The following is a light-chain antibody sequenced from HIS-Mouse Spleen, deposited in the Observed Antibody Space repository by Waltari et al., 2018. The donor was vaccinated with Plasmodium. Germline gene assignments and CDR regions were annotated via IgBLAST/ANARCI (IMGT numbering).Light chain of an antibody. Sequence: YELTQPPSVSVSPGQTARITCSGDALPNKYAHGSQQKSGQAPVLVIYEDSKRPSGIPERFSGSSSGTMATLTISGAQVEDEADYYCYSTDSSGNHRVFGGGTKLTVL. V-gene: IGLV3-10*01. J-gene: IGLJ3*02. CDR3: YSTDSSGNHRV. CDR1: ALPNKY. CDR2: EDS.